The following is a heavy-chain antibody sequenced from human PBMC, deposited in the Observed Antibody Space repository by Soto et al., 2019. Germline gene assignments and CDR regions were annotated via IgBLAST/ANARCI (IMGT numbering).Heavy chain of an antibody. CDR3: AKDRYGDYGGIDY. Sequence: EVQLLESGGGLVQPGGSLRLSCAASGFTFSTYAMIWVRQAPGKGLEWVSVITGSGGSTYYADSVKGRFTISRDTSKKTLFLQMNGLRAEDTAVYYCAKDRYGDYGGIDYWGQGTMVTVSS. D-gene: IGHD4-17*01. V-gene: IGHV3-23*01. CDR1: GFTFSTYA. J-gene: IGHJ4*02. CDR2: ITGSGGST.